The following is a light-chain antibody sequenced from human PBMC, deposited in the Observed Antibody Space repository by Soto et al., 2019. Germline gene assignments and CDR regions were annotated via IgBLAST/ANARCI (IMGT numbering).Light chain of an antibody. CDR1: SSDVGAYDF. V-gene: IGLV2-14*03. Sequence: QSALTQPASVSGSPGQSITISCTGTSSDVGAYDFVSWYQQHPDKAPKLMIYEVSNRPSGVSHRFSGSKSVNTATLTISGLQAEDEADYYCSSYTTSSTRVFGTGTKLPVL. CDR3: SSYTTSSTRV. CDR2: EVS. J-gene: IGLJ1*01.